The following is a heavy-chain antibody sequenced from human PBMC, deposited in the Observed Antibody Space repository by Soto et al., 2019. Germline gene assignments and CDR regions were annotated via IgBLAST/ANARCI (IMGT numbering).Heavy chain of an antibody. CDR3: ARDISGYSYGAGAFDI. D-gene: IGHD5-18*01. J-gene: IGHJ3*02. Sequence: LRLSCAASGFTFSSYAMHWVRQAPGKGLEWVAVISYDGSNKYYADSVKGRFTISRDNSKNTLYLQMNSLRAEDTAVYYCARDISGYSYGAGAFDIWGQGTMVTVSS. CDR2: ISYDGSNK. CDR1: GFTFSSYA. V-gene: IGHV3-30-3*01.